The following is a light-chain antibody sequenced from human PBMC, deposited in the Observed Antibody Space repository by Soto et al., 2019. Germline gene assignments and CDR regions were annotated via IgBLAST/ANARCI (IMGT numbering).Light chain of an antibody. Sequence: QSVLTQPASVSGSPGQSITISCTGTSSDVGGYNYVSWYQQHPGKAPKLMIYEVSKRPSGVPDRFSGSKSGNTASLTVSGLQAEDEADYYCSSYAGSNIWVFGGGTKVTVL. CDR1: SSDVGGYNY. V-gene: IGLV2-8*01. CDR3: SSYAGSNIWV. CDR2: EVS. J-gene: IGLJ3*02.